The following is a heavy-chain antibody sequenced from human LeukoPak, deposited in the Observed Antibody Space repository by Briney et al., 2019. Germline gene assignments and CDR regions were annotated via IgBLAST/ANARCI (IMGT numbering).Heavy chain of an antibody. CDR3: AKDGPESGNFDY. J-gene: IGHJ4*02. CDR1: GFTFSSYS. V-gene: IGHV3-23*01. Sequence: PGGSLRLSCAASGFTFSSYSVNWVRQAPGKGLEWVSAISGSGGSTYYADSVKGRFTISRDNSKNTLYLQMNSLRAEDTAVYYCAKDGPESGNFDYWGQGTLVTVSS. D-gene: IGHD1-14*01. CDR2: ISGSGGST.